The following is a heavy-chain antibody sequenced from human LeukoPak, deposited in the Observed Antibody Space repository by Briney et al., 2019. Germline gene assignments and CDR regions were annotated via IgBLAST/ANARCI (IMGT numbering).Heavy chain of an antibody. CDR1: GYTFTSYA. J-gene: IGHJ4*02. CDR2: IIPIFGTA. CDR3: ASHTSYGDYVY. D-gene: IGHD4-17*01. Sequence: GASVKVSCKASGYTFTSYAISWVRQAPGQGLEWMGRIIPIFGTANYAQKFQGRVTITTDESTSTAYMELSSLRSEDTAVYYCASHTSYGDYVYWGQGTLVTVSS. V-gene: IGHV1-69*05.